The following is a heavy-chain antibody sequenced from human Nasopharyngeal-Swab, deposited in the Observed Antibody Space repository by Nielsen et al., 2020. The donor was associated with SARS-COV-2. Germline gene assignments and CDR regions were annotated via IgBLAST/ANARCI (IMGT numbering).Heavy chain of an antibody. J-gene: IGHJ4*02. CDR2: IYPGDADS. D-gene: IGHD4-11*01. V-gene: IGHV5-51*01. Sequence: GESLKISCKGSEYSFSNYWIGWVRQMPGKGLEWTGIIYPGDADSRYTPSFQGQVTITADTSISTAYLQWSSLKASDTAIYYCARGGDYSRTHFDYWGQGTLVTVSS. CDR1: EYSFSNYW. CDR3: ARGGDYSRTHFDY.